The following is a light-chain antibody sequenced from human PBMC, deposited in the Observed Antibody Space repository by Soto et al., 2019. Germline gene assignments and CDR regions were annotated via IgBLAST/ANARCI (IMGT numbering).Light chain of an antibody. CDR3: MQALQIQKT. Sequence: DIVMTQSPPSLPVSPGEPASISCRSSQSLLQSDGNNYLDWYLQKPGQSPQLLIYLGSSRASGVPDRFSGSGSGTDFTLKISRVDAGDVGVYYCMQALQIQKTFGQGTKVEI. CDR2: LGS. CDR1: QSLLQSDGNNY. J-gene: IGKJ1*01. V-gene: IGKV2-28*01.